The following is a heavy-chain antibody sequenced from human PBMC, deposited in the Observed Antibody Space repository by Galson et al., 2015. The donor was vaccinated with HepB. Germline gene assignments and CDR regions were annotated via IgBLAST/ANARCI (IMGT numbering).Heavy chain of an antibody. CDR2: ISSRSSAI. CDR3: ARAVRGTYYSDF. D-gene: IGHD1-1*01. J-gene: IGHJ4*02. Sequence: SLRLSCAASGFTFSDLGMNWVRQAPGKGLEWVSYISSRSSAIYYADSVKGRFTISRDNAKNSLYLQMNSLGVEDTAVYYCARAVRGTYYSDFCGQGTLVTVSS. CDR1: GFTFSDLG. V-gene: IGHV3-48*01.